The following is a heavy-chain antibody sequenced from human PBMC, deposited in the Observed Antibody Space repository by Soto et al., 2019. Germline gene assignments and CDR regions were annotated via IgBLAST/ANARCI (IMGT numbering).Heavy chain of an antibody. CDR3: AKDHAAQKEQRLPGTHYYYYYMDI. Sequence: EVQLLESGGGLVQPGGSLRLSCAASGFTFSSYAMSWVRQASGKGLEWVSAISGSGGSTYYADSVKGRFTISMYNSKNTLYLQLNNRRAEDTAVYYCAKDHAAQKEQRLPGTHYYYYYMDIWGKGTTGTVSS. CDR2: ISGSGGST. J-gene: IGHJ6*03. V-gene: IGHV3-23*01. CDR1: GFTFSSYA. D-gene: IGHD1-1*01.